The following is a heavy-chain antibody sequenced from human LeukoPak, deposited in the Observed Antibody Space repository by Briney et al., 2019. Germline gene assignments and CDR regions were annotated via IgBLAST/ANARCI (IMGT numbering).Heavy chain of an antibody. J-gene: IGHJ6*03. Sequence: GRSLRLSWAASGFTFTSDAMSWVRQAPGKGLEWVSAISGSGGSTYYADSVKGRFTTSRDNSKNTLYLQMNSLRAEDTAVYYCAKDTYDFLYYYYYMDVWGKGTTVTVSS. CDR2: ISGSGGST. CDR1: GFTFTSDA. V-gene: IGHV3-23*01. CDR3: AKDTYDFLYYYYYMDV. D-gene: IGHD3-3*01.